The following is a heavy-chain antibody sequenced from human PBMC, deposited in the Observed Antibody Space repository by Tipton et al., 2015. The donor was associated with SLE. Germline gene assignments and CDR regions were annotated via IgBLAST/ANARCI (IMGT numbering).Heavy chain of an antibody. CDR2: ISHGGST. CDR3: ATVRAGCSGSSCYLDD. Sequence: TLSLTCTVSGGSVSSPYWWTWVRQPPGKTLEWIGEISHGGSTNYYNPSLKGRVTISLDKSKNQFSLKLSSVTAADTAVYYCATVRAGCSGSSCYLDDWGQGTLVTVSS. D-gene: IGHD1-26*01. J-gene: IGHJ4*02. CDR1: GGSVSSPYW. V-gene: IGHV4-4*02.